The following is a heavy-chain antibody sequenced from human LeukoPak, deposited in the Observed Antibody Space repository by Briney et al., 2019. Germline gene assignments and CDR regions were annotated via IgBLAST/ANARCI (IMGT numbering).Heavy chain of an antibody. CDR2: IYYSGST. D-gene: IGHD3-10*01. V-gene: IGHV4-30-4*01. J-gene: IGHJ4*02. CDR3: ARVRPYGSGSYYNGF. CDR1: GGSISSGDYY. Sequence: SETLSLTCTVSGGSISSGDYYWSWIRQPPGKGLEWIGYIYYSGSTYYNPSLKSRVTISVDTSKNQFSLKLSSVTAADTAVYYCARVRPYGSGSYYNGFWGQGTLVTVPS.